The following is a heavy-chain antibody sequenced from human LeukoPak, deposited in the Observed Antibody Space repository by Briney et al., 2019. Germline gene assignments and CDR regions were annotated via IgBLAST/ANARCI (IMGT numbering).Heavy chain of an antibody. CDR3: ASHYGGNADDAFDI. CDR1: GFTFSSYG. D-gene: IGHD4-23*01. J-gene: IGHJ3*02. CDR2: IRYDGSNK. V-gene: IGHV3-30*02. Sequence: PGGSLRLSXAASGFTFSSYGMHWVRQAPGKGLEWVAFIRYDGSNKYYADSVKGRFTISRDNSKNMLYLQMNSLRAEDTAVYYCASHYGGNADDAFDIWGQGTMVTVSS.